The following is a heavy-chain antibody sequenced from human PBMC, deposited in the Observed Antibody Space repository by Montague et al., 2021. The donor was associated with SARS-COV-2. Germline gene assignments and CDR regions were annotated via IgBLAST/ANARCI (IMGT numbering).Heavy chain of an antibody. CDR3: SRGDFGVVIIPYYYYYMDV. Sequence: SETLSLTCTVSGRSVSSSNYYWGWIRQPPGKGLEWIGSIHYSGSTYYKPSLKSRVTISLDTSKNQFSLKLNSVTAADTAVYYCSRGDFGVVIIPYYYYYMDVWAKGPRSPSP. CDR2: IHYSGST. J-gene: IGHJ6*03. D-gene: IGHD3-3*01. V-gene: IGHV4-39*01. CDR1: GRSVSSSNYY.